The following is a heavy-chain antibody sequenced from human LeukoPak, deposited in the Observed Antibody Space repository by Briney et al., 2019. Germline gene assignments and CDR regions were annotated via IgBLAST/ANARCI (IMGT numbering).Heavy chain of an antibody. CDR1: GFTFSAYT. J-gene: IGHJ3*02. CDR3: AKFLGYSSGGRAFDI. V-gene: IGHV3-23*01. D-gene: IGHD6-19*01. Sequence: GGSLRLSCAASGFTFSAYTMNWVRQTPGKGLEWVSSITGSGGSTYYTDSVKGRFTISRDNSKNTLYLQMNSMRAEDTAVYFCAKFLGYSSGGRAFDIWGQGTMVTVSS. CDR2: ITGSGGST.